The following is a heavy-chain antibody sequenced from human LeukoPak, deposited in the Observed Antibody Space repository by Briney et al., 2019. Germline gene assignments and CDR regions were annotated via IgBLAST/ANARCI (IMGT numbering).Heavy chain of an antibody. D-gene: IGHD1-26*01. Sequence: GGSLRLSCAASGFTFSSYSMNWVRQAPGKGLEWVSYISSSSTIYYADSVKGRFTISRDNAKDSLYLQMNSLRAEDTAVYYCARAKIVGATICDYWGQGTLVTVSS. CDR3: ARAKIVGATICDY. CDR2: ISSSSTI. J-gene: IGHJ4*02. CDR1: GFTFSSYS. V-gene: IGHV3-48*04.